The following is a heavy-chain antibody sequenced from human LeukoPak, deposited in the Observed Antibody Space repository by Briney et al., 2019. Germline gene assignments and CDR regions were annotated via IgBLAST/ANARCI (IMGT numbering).Heavy chain of an antibody. CDR3: ARGGRYDFWSGYPNYFDY. V-gene: IGHV1-2*02. CDR2: INPNSGGT. Sequence: VASVKVSCKASGYTFTGYYMHWVRQAPGQGLEWMGWINPNSGGTNYAQKFQGRVTMTRGTSISTAYMELSRLRSDDTAVYYCARGGRYDFWSGYPNYFDYWGQGTLVTVSS. CDR1: GYTFTGYY. D-gene: IGHD3-3*01. J-gene: IGHJ4*02.